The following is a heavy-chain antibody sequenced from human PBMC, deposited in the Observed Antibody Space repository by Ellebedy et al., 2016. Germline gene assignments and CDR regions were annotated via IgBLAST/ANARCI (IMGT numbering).Heavy chain of an antibody. J-gene: IGHJ5*02. D-gene: IGHD2-8*02. Sequence: GESLKISXAASGFTFSSYAMSWVRQAPGKGLERVSAISSSGDTTYYADSVKGRFTISRDNSKNTLYLQMSSLRAEDTAIYYCARDGGFCNGGACYASWGQGTLVTVSS. CDR2: ISSSGDTT. CDR1: GFTFSSYA. CDR3: ARDGGFCNGGACYAS. V-gene: IGHV3-23*01.